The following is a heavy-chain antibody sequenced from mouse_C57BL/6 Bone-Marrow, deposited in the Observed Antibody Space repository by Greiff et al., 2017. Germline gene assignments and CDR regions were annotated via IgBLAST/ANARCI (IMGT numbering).Heavy chain of an antibody. D-gene: IGHD2-4*01. CDR2: IYPGDGGT. J-gene: IGHJ1*03. CDR1: GYAFSSSW. CDR3: ARGGDDYGYIDV. V-gene: IGHV1-82*01. Sequence: QVQLKEPGPELVKPGASVKISCKASGYAFSSSWMHWVKQRPGPGLEWIGRIYPGDGGTNYNEKFKGKATLTADKSSSTAYMHLSSLTSEDSAVYFCARGGDDYGYIDVWGTGTTVTVSS.